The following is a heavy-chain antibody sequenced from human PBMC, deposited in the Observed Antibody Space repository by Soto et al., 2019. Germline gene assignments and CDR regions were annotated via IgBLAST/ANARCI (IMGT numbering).Heavy chain of an antibody. CDR3: ARFDGRNGYYGDS. D-gene: IGHD3-10*01. V-gene: IGHV5-51*01. CDR1: GYSFTNYW. CDR2: IYPGDSDT. J-gene: IGHJ5*01. Sequence: PGESLKISCKGSGYSFTNYWIGWVRQMPGKGLEWMGIIYPGDSDTRYRPSFQGQVTISADKSISTAYLQWSSLKASDTAMYYCARFDGRNGYYGDSWGHGTLVTVSS.